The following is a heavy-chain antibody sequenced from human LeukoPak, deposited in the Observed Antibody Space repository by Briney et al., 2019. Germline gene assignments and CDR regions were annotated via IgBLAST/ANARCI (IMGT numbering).Heavy chain of an antibody. CDR2: ISGNNDNP. CDR3: ARDGTSTDDY. CDR1: GYTFSNFG. J-gene: IGHJ4*02. Sequence: ASVRVSRKTSGYTFSNFGINWVRQAPGQGLEWMGWISGNNDNPNYGQKFQGRLTVTTDSSTSTAYMELRNLTFDDTAVYYCARDGTSTDDYWGQGTLVTVSS. D-gene: IGHD2-2*01. V-gene: IGHV1-18*01.